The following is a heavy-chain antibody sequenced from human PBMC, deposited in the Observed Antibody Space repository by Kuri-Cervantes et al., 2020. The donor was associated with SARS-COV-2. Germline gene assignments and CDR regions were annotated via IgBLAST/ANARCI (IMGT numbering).Heavy chain of an antibody. CDR1: GASIGSTDSY. CDR2: IYYSGST. V-gene: IGHV4-39*02. Sequence: SETLSLTCTVSGASIGSTDSYWGWIRQPPGKAKEWIGSIYYSGSTYYNPSLKSRVTISVDTSKNQFSLKLSSVTAADTAVYYCAREVGLVPAAILLGYYYYMDVWGKGTTVTVSS. D-gene: IGHD2-2*02. J-gene: IGHJ6*03. CDR3: AREVGLVPAAILLGYYYYMDV.